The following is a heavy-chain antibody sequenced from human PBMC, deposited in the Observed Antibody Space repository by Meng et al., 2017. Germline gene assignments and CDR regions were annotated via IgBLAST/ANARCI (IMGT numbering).Heavy chain of an antibody. J-gene: IGHJ4*02. CDR2: SYYSGST. Sequence: QVQLPQWGARRLKPSEPLSLPCTFSGGSISSGDYYWSWIRQPPGKGLEWIGYSYYSGSTYYNPSLKSRLTIAVDTSKKQFSLKLTSLTSADTAVYYWARGPLITMIEVWGQGTLVTVSS. D-gene: IGHD3-22*01. CDR3: ARGPLITMIEV. CDR1: GGSISSGDYY. V-gene: IGHV4-30-4*01.